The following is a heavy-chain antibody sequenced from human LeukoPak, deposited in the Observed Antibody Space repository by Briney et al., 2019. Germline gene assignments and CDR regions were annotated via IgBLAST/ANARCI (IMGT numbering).Heavy chain of an antibody. J-gene: IGHJ4*02. Sequence: PSETLTLTCTVSGGSISSGDYYWCWIRQPPGKGLEWIGYIYYSGSTYYNPSLKSRVTISVDTSKNQFSLKLSSVTAADTAVYYCARAWSTTVTTLFDYWGQGTLVTVSS. D-gene: IGHD4-17*01. CDR1: GGSISSGDYY. CDR2: IYYSGST. V-gene: IGHV4-30-4*08. CDR3: ARAWSTTVTTLFDY.